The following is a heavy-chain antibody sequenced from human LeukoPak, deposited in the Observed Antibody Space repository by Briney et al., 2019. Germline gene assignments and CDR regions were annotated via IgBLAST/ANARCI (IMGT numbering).Heavy chain of an antibody. D-gene: IGHD6-19*01. CDR2: VYYDGST. CDR3: ARHAAEQWLVPGGFDY. Sequence: PSGTLSLTCTVSGGPISSSSYYWGWIRQPPGKGLEWIGSVYYDGSTFHNPSLKSRVTISVDTSKNQFSLKLSSVTAADTDFYYCARHAAEQWLVPGGFDYWGQGALVTVSS. V-gene: IGHV4-39*01. CDR1: GGPISSSSYY. J-gene: IGHJ4*02.